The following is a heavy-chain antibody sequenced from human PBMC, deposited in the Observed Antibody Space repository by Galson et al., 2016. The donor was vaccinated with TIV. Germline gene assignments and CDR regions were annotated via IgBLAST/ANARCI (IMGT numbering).Heavy chain of an antibody. CDR2: MHPDSGHT. J-gene: IGHJ4*02. CDR3: ARNAAQTGDFDD. Sequence: SVKVSCKASGGTFRTYFINWVRQTAGQGLEWLGWMHPDSGHTGYAQKFQGRVSMTRDTSISTAYMELRSLISEDTAVYYCARNAAQTGDFDDWGQGTLVTVS. D-gene: IGHD7-27*01. V-gene: IGHV1-8*02. CDR1: GGTFRTYF.